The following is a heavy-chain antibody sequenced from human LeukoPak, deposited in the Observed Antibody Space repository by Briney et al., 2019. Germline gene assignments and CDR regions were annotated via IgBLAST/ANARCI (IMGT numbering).Heavy chain of an antibody. CDR2: ISGSGGST. CDR3: AKEGKVKYYDFWSGYSTDPVDY. Sequence: GGSLRLSCAASGFTFSSYAMSWVRQAPGKGLEWVSAISGSGGSTYYADSVKGRFTLSRDNSKYTLYLQMNSLRAEDTAVYYCAKEGKVKYYDFWSGYSTDPVDYWGQGTLVTVSS. CDR1: GFTFSSYA. J-gene: IGHJ4*02. D-gene: IGHD3-3*01. V-gene: IGHV3-23*01.